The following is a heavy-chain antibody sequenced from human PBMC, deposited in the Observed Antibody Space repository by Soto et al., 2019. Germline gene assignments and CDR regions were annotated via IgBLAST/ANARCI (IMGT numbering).Heavy chain of an antibody. CDR1: GFTFSSYD. Sequence: GGSLRLSCAASGFTFSSYDMHWVRQATGKGLEWVSAIGTAGDTYYPGSVKGRFTISRENAKNSLYLQMNSLRAGDTAVYYCARGTRRHTSSGGFDPWGQGTLVTVSS. D-gene: IGHD2-2*02. J-gene: IGHJ5*02. V-gene: IGHV3-13*01. CDR3: ARGTRRHTSSGGFDP. CDR2: IGTAGDT.